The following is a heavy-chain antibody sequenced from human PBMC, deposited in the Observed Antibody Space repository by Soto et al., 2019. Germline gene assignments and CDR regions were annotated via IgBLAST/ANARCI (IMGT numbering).Heavy chain of an antibody. CDR3: ARGTSGELLLRYGMDV. CDR1: GGTFSSYA. V-gene: IGHV1-69*01. J-gene: IGHJ6*02. CDR2: IIPIFGTA. Sequence: QVQLVQSGAEVKKPGSSVKVSCKASGGTFSSYAISWVRQAPGQGLEWMGGIIPIFGTANYAQKFQGSVTITADESTSRAYMELRSLRSEDTAVYYCARGTSGELLLRYGMDVWGQGTTVTDSS. D-gene: IGHD3-10*01.